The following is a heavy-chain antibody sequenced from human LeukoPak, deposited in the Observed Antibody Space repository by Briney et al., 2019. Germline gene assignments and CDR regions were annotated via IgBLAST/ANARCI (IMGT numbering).Heavy chain of an antibody. Sequence: GASVKVSCKASGYTFTGYYMHWVRQAPGQGLEWMGWINPNSGGTNYAQKFQGRVTMTRDTSISTAYMELSRLRSDDTAVYYCARDPLYDFWSGYYGMDVWGQGTTVTVSS. J-gene: IGHJ6*02. D-gene: IGHD3-3*01. CDR1: GYTFTGYY. V-gene: IGHV1-2*02. CDR2: INPNSGGT. CDR3: ARDPLYDFWSGYYGMDV.